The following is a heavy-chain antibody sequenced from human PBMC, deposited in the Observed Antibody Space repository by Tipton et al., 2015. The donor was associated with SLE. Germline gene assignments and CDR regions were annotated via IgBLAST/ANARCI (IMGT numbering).Heavy chain of an antibody. Sequence: LRLSCTVSGGSMSSYYWSWIRQPPGKGLEYIGYIYYSGSTNYNPSLKSRVTISVDTSKNQFSLKLSSVTAADTAVYYCARLRHSGYDSYFDYWGQGTLVTVSS. CDR3: ARLRHSGYDSYFDY. D-gene: IGHD5-12*01. CDR2: IYYSGST. CDR1: GGSMSSYY. V-gene: IGHV4-59*12. J-gene: IGHJ4*02.